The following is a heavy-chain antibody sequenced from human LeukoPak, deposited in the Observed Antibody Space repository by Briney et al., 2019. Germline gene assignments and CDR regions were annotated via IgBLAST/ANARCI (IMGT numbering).Heavy chain of an antibody. CDR2: ISAYNGNT. CDR1: GYTFTSYG. CDR3: ARGKCSSTSCRGEDSWFDP. V-gene: IGHV1-18*01. D-gene: IGHD2-2*01. Sequence: ASVKVSCKASGYTFTSYGISWVRQAPGQGLEWMGWISAYNGNTNYAQKLQGRVTMTTDTSTSTAYMELRSLRSDDTAVYYCARGKCSSTSCRGEDSWFDPWGQGTLVTVSS. J-gene: IGHJ5*02.